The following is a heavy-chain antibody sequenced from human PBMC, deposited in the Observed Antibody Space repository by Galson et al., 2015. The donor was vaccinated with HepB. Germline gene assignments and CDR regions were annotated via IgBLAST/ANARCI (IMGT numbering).Heavy chain of an antibody. J-gene: IGHJ6*03. CDR1: GYTFIAYG. D-gene: IGHD5-12*01. Sequence: SVKVSCKASGYTFIAYGISWVRQAPGQGLEWMGWISAYNGDTNYAQKFQGRVTMTRDTSTSTAYMELTSLRSDDTAVYYCARERVAPHYYYYMDVWGEGTTVTVSS. V-gene: IGHV1-18*01. CDR3: ARERVAPHYYYYMDV. CDR2: ISAYNGDT.